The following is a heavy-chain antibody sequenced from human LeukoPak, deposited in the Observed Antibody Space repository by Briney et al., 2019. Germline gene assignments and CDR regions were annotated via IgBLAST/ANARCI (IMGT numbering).Heavy chain of an antibody. CDR2: ISSSSSYI. CDR1: GFTFSDYY. D-gene: IGHD2-15*01. J-gene: IGHJ4*02. CDR3: ARAVGYCRGGSCYAYYFDY. V-gene: IGHV3-11*05. Sequence: PGGSLRLSCAASGFTFSDYYMSWIRQAPGKGLEWVSYISSSSSYINYADSVKGRFTISRDNAKNSLYLHMNSLRAEDTAVYYCARAVGYCRGGSCYAYYFDYWGQGTLVTVSS.